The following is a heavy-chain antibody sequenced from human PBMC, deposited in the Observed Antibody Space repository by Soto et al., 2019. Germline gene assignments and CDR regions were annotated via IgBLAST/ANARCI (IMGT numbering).Heavy chain of an antibody. CDR3: ARGSGYCSSTSCYDTTGPGFDY. CDR2: INHSGST. J-gene: IGHJ4*02. D-gene: IGHD2-2*01. CDR1: GGSFSGYY. V-gene: IGHV4-34*01. Sequence: QVQLQQWGAGLLKPSETLSLTCAVYGGSFSGYYWSWIRQPPGKGREWIGEINHSGSTNYNPSLKSRVTISVDTSKNQFSLKLSSVTAADTAVYYCARGSGYCSSTSCYDTTGPGFDYWGQGTLVTVSS.